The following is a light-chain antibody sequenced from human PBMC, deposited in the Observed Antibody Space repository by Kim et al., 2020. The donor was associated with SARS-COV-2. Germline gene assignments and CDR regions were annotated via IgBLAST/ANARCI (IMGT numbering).Light chain of an antibody. CDR1: QSISSW. V-gene: IGKV1-5*01. Sequence: ASVGDRVTITCRASQSISSWLAWYQQKPGKAPKLLIYDASSLESGVPSRFSGSESGTEFTLPISSLQPDDFATYFCQQYNSYSWTFGQGTKVDI. CDR2: DAS. CDR3: QQYNSYSWT. J-gene: IGKJ1*01.